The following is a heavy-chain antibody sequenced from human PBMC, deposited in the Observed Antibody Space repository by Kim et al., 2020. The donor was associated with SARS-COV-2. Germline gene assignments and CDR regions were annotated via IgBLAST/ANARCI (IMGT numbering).Heavy chain of an antibody. V-gene: IGHV3-30*18. CDR1: GFTFSSYG. Sequence: GGSLRLSCAASGFTFSSYGMHWVRQAPGKGLEWVAVISYDGSNKYYADSVKGRFTISRDNSKNTLYLQMNSLRAEDTAVYYCAKDGGGDWGAKDYWGPGTLVTVSS. CDR2: ISYDGSNK. J-gene: IGHJ4*02. CDR3: AKDGGGDWGAKDY. D-gene: IGHD2-21*02.